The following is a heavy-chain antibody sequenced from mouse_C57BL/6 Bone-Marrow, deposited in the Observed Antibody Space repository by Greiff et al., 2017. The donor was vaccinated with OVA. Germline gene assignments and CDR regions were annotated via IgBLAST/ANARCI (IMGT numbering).Heavy chain of an antibody. CDR1: GYTFTDYN. V-gene: IGHV1-22*01. CDR2: INPNNGGT. Sequence: EVQLQQSGPELVKPGASVKMSCKASGYTFTDYNMHWVKQSHGKSLEWIGYINPNNGGTSYNQKFKGQATLTVNKASSTAYMELRSLTSEDSAVYYGARERLRRGNWYFDVWGTGTTVTVSS. CDR3: ARERLRRGNWYFDV. D-gene: IGHD2-4*01. J-gene: IGHJ1*03.